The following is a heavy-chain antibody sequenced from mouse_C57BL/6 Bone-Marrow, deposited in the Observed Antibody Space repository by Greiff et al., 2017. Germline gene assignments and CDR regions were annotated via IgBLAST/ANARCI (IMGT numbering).Heavy chain of an antibody. CDR3: TTGWLLPLDFDV. CDR2: IDPENGDP. D-gene: IGHD2-3*01. J-gene: IGHJ1*03. CDR1: GFNIKDDS. V-gene: IGHV14-4*01. Sequence: VQLQQSGAELVRPGASVKLSCTASGFNIKDDSMHWVKQRPEQGLEWIGWIDPENGDPEYASKFQGKATITADTSSNTAYLQLSSLTSEDTAVYYCTTGWLLPLDFDVWGTGTTVTVSS.